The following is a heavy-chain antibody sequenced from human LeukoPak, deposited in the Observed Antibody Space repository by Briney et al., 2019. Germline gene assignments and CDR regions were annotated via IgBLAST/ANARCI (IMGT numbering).Heavy chain of an antibody. J-gene: IGHJ3*02. CDR3: ARHFFVGAEDAFDI. V-gene: IGHV4-39*07. CDR2: IYYSGST. D-gene: IGHD2/OR15-2a*01. CDR1: GGSISSSSYY. Sequence: PSETLSLTFTVSGGSISSSSYYWGWIRQPPGKGLEWIGSIYYSGSTYYNPSLKSRVTISVDTSKNQFSLKLSSVTAADTAVYYCARHFFVGAEDAFDIWGQGTMVTVSS.